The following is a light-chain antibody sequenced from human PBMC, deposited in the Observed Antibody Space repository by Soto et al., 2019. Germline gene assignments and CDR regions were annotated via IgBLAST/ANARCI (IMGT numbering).Light chain of an antibody. CDR2: DAS. CDR3: QQYNSYPWT. CDR1: QSISSW. J-gene: IGKJ1*01. V-gene: IGKV1-5*01. Sequence: DIQMTQSPSTLSASVGDRVTITCRASQSISSWLAWYQQKPGKAPKLLIYDASSLESGVPSRFSDSGSGTEFTPTSSSLQPDDFATYYCQQYNSYPWTFGQGTKVKIK.